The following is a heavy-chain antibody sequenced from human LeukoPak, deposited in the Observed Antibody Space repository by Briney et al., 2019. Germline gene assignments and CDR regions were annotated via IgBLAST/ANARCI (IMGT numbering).Heavy chain of an antibody. CDR3: AREGGPYRPLDY. V-gene: IGHV4-39*02. CDR1: GGSIRSSSYY. CDR2: IYYSGST. J-gene: IGHJ4*02. Sequence: SSETLSLTCTVSGGSIRSSSYYWGWIRQPPGKGLEWIGSIYYSGSTYYNPSLKSRVTISVDKSENHISLKLTSVTAADTAVYYCAREGGPYRPLDYSGQGTLVTVAS.